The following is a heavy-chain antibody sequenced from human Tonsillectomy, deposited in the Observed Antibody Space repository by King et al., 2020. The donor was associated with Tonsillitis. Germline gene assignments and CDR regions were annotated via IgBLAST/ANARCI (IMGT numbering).Heavy chain of an antibody. CDR1: GFTFSSYS. V-gene: IGHV3-48*02. D-gene: IGHD4-17*01. Sequence: DVQLVESGGGLVQPGGSLRLSCAASGFTFSSYSMNWVRQAPGKGLEWVSYISSSSSTIYYADSVKGRFTISRDNAKNSLYLQMNSLRDEDTAVYYCAGAYYGDYRYWFDPWGQGTLVTVSS. CDR3: AGAYYGDYRYWFDP. J-gene: IGHJ5*02. CDR2: ISSSSSTI.